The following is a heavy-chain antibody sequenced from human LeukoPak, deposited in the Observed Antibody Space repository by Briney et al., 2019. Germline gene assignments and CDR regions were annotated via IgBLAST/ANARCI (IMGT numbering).Heavy chain of an antibody. D-gene: IGHD3-22*01. CDR3: ARLGYYDSSGYPLDY. J-gene: IGHJ4*02. V-gene: IGHV4-59*08. Sequence: PSETLSLTCTVSGGAISGYYWSWIRQPPGKGLGGSGYIYYSGSTNYNPSLKSRVTISVDTSKNQFPLKLSSVTGADTAVYYCARLGYYDSSGYPLDYWGQGTLVTVSS. CDR1: GGAISGYY. CDR2: IYYSGST.